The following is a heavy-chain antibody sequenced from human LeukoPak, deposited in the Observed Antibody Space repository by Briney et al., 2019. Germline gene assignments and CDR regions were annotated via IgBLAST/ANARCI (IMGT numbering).Heavy chain of an antibody. D-gene: IGHD5-18*01. J-gene: IGHJ5*02. Sequence: GGSLRLSCAAPGFTFSDYYMSWIRQAPGKGLEWVSYISSSGSTIYYADSVKGRFTISRDSAQNSLYLQMNSLRAEDTAVYYCARGQSYGWFDPWGQGTLVTVSS. CDR1: GFTFSDYY. CDR3: ARGQSYGWFDP. V-gene: IGHV3-11*04. CDR2: ISSSGSTI.